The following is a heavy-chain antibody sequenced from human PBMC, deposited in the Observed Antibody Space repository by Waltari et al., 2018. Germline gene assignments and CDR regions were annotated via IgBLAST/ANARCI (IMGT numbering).Heavy chain of an antibody. CDR1: GYSLSSGYY. V-gene: IGHV4-38-2*02. J-gene: IGHJ4*02. CDR2: IYHSGIT. CDR3: ARDTPAPRITGATSVDY. D-gene: IGHD1-20*01. Sequence: QVQLQESGPGLVKPSETLSLTCSVSGYSLSSGYYWGWIRQPPGKGLEWIGSIYHSGITFYNPSLKSRVTISVDTSKNQFSLKLSSVTAADTAVYYCARDTPAPRITGATSVDYWGQGTLVTVSS.